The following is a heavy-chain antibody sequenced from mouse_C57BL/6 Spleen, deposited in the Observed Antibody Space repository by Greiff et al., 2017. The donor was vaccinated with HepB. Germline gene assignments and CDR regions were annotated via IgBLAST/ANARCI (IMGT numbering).Heavy chain of an antibody. J-gene: IGHJ3*01. CDR3: ARKGGLNWSWFAY. D-gene: IGHD4-1*02. Sequence: QVQLKESGAELVRPGTSVKMSCKASGYTFTNYWIGWAKQRPGHGLEWIGDIYPGGGYTNYNEKFKGKATLTADKSSSTAYMQFSSLTSEDSAIFYCARKGGLNWSWFAYWGQGTLVTVSA. CDR2: IYPGGGYT. CDR1: GYTFTNYW. V-gene: IGHV1-63*01.